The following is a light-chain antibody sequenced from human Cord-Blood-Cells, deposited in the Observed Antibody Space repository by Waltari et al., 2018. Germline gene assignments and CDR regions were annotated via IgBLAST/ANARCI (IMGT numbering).Light chain of an antibody. CDR3: QQSYSTPIT. V-gene: IGKV1-39*01. CDR1: QSISSY. CDR2: AAS. Sequence: DIQMTQSSSSLSVSVGDRVTITCRASQSISSYLNWYQQKPGKAPKLLIYAASSLQSGVPSRFSGSGSGTDFTLTISSLQPEDFATYYCQQSYSTPITFSQGTRLEIK. J-gene: IGKJ5*01.